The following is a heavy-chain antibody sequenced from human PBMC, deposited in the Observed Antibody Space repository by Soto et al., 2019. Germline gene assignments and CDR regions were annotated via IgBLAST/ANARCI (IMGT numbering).Heavy chain of an antibody. CDR1: GYTFTAYW. J-gene: IGHJ3*02. V-gene: IGHV5-51*01. CDR3: ARGGYSGNSKDPFYI. Sequence: PGESLKISCTGSGYTFTAYWIGWVRQMPGKGLEWMGIIYPGDSDTRYSPSFQCQVTISADKSNSTAYLQWSSLKASDTAMFYCARGGYSGNSKDPFYIRGPGTMVTVSS. CDR2: IYPGDSDT. D-gene: IGHD6-25*01.